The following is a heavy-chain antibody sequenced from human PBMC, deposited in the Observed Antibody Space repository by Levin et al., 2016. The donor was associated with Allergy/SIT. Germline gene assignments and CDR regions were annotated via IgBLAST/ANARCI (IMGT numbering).Heavy chain of an antibody. D-gene: IGHD2-15*01. J-gene: IGHJ6*02. CDR1: GFTFDDYA. V-gene: IGHV3-9*01. Sequence: SLKISCAASGFTFDDYAMHWVRQAPGKGLEWVSGISWNSGSIGYADSVKGRFTISRDNAKNSLYLQMNSLRAEDTALYYCAKDKFSDIVVVVAATDYYYYGMDVWGQGTTVTVSS. CDR3: AKDKFSDIVVVVAATDYYYYGMDV. CDR2: ISWNSGSI.